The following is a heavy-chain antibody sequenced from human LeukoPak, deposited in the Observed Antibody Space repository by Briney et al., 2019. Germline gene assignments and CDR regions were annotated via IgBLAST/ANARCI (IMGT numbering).Heavy chain of an antibody. CDR1: GYTFTSYG. CDR3: AREGTTLAGLIMATRFDP. Sequence: GASVKVSCKASGYTFTSYGISWVRQAPGQGLEWMGWISAYNGNTNYAQKLQGRVTMTTDTSTSTAYMELRSLRSDDAAVYYCAREGTTLAGLIMATRFDPWGQGTLVTVSS. J-gene: IGHJ5*02. CDR2: ISAYNGNT. D-gene: IGHD5-12*01. V-gene: IGHV1-18*01.